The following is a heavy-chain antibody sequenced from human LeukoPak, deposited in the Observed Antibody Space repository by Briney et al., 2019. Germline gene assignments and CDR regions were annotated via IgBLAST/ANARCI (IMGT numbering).Heavy chain of an antibody. V-gene: IGHV1-2*02. CDR3: ARDLWFEELSSQHFDY. CDR1: GYTFTGYY. CDR2: INPNSGGT. D-gene: IGHD3-10*01. J-gene: IGHJ4*02. Sequence: ASVKVSCKASGYTFTGYYMHWVRQAPGQGLEWMGWINPNSGGTNYAQKFQGRVTMTRDTSISTAYMELSRLRSDDTAVYYCARDLWFEELSSQHFDYWGQGTLVTVSS.